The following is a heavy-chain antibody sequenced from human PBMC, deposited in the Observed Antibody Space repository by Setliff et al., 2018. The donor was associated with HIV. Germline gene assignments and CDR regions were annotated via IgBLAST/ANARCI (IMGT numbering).Heavy chain of an antibody. CDR3: ARTDHTSSSDF. V-gene: IGHV4-59*11. D-gene: IGHD6-6*01. Sequence: KPSETLSLTCTVSGGSMNIHYWTWIRQPPGKELEWIGSIYYSGSPNYNPSLKSRVTMSVDTSKNQFSLKLTSVTAADTAVYFCARTDHTSSSDFWGQGTLVTVSS. CDR1: GGSMNIHY. J-gene: IGHJ4*02. CDR2: IYYSGSP.